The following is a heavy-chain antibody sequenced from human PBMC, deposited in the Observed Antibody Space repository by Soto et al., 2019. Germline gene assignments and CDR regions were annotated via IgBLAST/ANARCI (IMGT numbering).Heavy chain of an antibody. CDR1: GFNFRNHG. CDR2: ISYDGSNK. D-gene: IGHD1-26*01. V-gene: IGHV3-30*18. J-gene: IGHJ4*02. Sequence: PGGSLRLSCAASGFNFRNHGIHRVLQDPGKGLEWVAVISYDGSNKYYADSVKGRFTISRDNSKNTLYLQMNSLRAEDTAVYYCAKEHPPYSGSYGYDYWGQGTLVTVSS. CDR3: AKEHPPYSGSYGYDY.